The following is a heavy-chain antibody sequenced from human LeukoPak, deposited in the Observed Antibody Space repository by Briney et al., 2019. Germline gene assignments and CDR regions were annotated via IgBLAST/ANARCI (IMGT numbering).Heavy chain of an antibody. CDR2: INPGDGST. Sequence: ASVKVSCKASGYTFNTYYIHWVPQAPGQGLEWLGVINPGDGSTTYAQNFQGRVTMTRDTSTRTVYMELSSLRSEDTAVFYCARDSHYSYYGMDVWGQGTTVAVYS. CDR3: ARDSHYSYYGMDV. CDR1: GYTFNTYY. V-gene: IGHV1-46*02. J-gene: IGHJ6*02. D-gene: IGHD2-21*02.